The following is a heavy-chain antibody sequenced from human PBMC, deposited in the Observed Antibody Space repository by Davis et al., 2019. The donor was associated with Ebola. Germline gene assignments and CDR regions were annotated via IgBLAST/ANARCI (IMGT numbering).Heavy chain of an antibody. V-gene: IGHV4-34*01. D-gene: IGHD3-22*01. CDR1: GGSFSGYY. CDR2: IYHSGST. J-gene: IGHJ4*02. CDR3: ARLDGVGYSVFDY. Sequence: PGGSLRLSCAVYGGSFSGYYWSWIRQPPGKGLEWIGSIYHSGSTYYNPSLKSRVTISVDTSKNQFSLKLSSVTAADTAVYYCARLDGVGYSVFDYWGQGTLVTVSS.